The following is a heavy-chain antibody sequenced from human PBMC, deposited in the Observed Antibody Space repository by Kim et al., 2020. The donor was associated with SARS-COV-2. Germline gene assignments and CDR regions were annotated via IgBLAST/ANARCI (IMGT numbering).Heavy chain of an antibody. V-gene: IGHV1-3*01. Sequence: ASVKVSCKASGYTLTSYVMHWVRQAPGQRLEWMGWINAGNGNTKYSQKFQGRVTITRDTSASTAYMELSSLRSEDTAVFYCARELDCGGDCYSFDYWGQG. CDR2: INAGNGNT. CDR1: GYTLTSYV. J-gene: IGHJ4*02. D-gene: IGHD2-21*01. CDR3: ARELDCGGDCYSFDY.